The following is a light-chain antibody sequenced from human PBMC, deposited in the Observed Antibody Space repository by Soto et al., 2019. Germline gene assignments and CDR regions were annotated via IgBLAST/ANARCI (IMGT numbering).Light chain of an antibody. Sequence: VITEALGTLPFSQGERATHPRRASQSASSSSAAWHQQRPRQATRLLFYGTSSAATGIPNWFSGSASGTVITLTSSILDEEVVAVYCCQQYECLPTFGGGTKVDI. CDR2: GTS. CDR3: QQYECLPT. V-gene: IGKV3-20*01. J-gene: IGKJ4*02. CDR1: QSASSSS.